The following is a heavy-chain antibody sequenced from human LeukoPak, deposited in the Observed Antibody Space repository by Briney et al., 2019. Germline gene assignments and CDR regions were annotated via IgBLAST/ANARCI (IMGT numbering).Heavy chain of an antibody. Sequence: GRSLRLSCAASGFTFDDYAMHWVRQAPGKGLEWVSGISWNSGSIGYADSVKGRFTISRDNAKNSLYLQMNSLRAEDTALYYCAKDIGGAVAGWVDYWGQGTLVTVSS. D-gene: IGHD6-19*01. CDR3: AKDIGGAVAGWVDY. CDR1: GFTFDDYA. V-gene: IGHV3-9*01. CDR2: ISWNSGSI. J-gene: IGHJ4*02.